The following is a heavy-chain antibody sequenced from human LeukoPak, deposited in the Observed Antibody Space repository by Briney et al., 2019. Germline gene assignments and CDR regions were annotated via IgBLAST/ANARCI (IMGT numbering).Heavy chain of an antibody. V-gene: IGHV4-34*01. CDR1: GGSFSGYY. Sequence: PSETLSLTCAVYGGSFSGYYWSWIRQPPGKGLEWIGEINHSGSTNYNPSLKSRVTMSLDTSKNQFSLKLSSVTAADTAVYYCARDTVYYDSSGYLGVFDYWGQGTLVTVSS. D-gene: IGHD3-22*01. CDR3: ARDTVYYDSSGYLGVFDY. J-gene: IGHJ4*02. CDR2: INHSGST.